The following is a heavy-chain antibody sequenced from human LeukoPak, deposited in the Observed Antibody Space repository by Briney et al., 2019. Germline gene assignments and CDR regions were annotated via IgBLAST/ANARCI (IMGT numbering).Heavy chain of an antibody. CDR2: VSADNGNT. CDR1: GYTFTSYG. J-gene: IGHJ4*02. D-gene: IGHD3-16*01. V-gene: IGHV1-18*01. CDR3: ARDSLITFGGVILFTFHY. Sequence: ASVKVSCKASGYTFTSYGIRWVRQAPGQGLEWMGWVSADNGNTNYAQKLQGRVTMTTDTSTSTAYMELRSLRSDDTSVYYCARDSLITFGGVILFTFHYWGQGTLVTVSS.